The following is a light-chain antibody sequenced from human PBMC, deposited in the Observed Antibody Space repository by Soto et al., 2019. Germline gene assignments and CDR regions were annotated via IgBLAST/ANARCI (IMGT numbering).Light chain of an antibody. V-gene: IGKV3-20*01. J-gene: IGKJ2*01. Sequence: EIVLTQSPGTLSLSPGERATLSCRASQSVSSSYLAWYQQKPGQAPRLLIYGASSRATGIPDRFSGSGSGTDFTLTISRLEPEDFAVYYCQQYGSSPGTFGQGNKLEIQ. CDR1: QSVSSSY. CDR2: GAS. CDR3: QQYGSSPGT.